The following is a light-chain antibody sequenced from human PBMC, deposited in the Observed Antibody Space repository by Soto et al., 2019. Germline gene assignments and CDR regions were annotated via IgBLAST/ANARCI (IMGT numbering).Light chain of an antibody. CDR3: QQYNSYPLT. J-gene: IGKJ4*01. Sequence: DIQMTQSPSTLSASVGARVTITCRASQSISSWLAWYQQKPGKVPKLLIYKASSLESGVPSRFSGSGSGTEFTLTISSLQPDDFATYYCQQYNSYPLTFGGGTRVAIK. CDR1: QSISSW. CDR2: KAS. V-gene: IGKV1-5*03.